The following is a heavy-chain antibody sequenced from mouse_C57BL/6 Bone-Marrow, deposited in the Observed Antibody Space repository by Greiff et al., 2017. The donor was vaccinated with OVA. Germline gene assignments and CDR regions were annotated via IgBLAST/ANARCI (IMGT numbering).Heavy chain of an antibody. CDR3: ARNAYYSNYDYYAMDY. J-gene: IGHJ4*01. CDR2: ISYDGSN. V-gene: IGHV3-6*01. D-gene: IGHD2-5*01. Sequence: ESGPGLVKPSQSLSLTCSVTGYSITSSYYWNWIRQFPGNKLEWMGYISYDGSNNYNPSLKNRISITRDTSKNQFFLKLNSVTTEDTATYYCARNAYYSNYDYYAMDYWGQGTSVTVSS. CDR1: GYSITSSYY.